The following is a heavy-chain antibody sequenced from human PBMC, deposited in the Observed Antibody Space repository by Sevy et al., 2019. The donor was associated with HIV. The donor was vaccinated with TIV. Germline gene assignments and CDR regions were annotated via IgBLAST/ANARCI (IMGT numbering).Heavy chain of an antibody. J-gene: IGHJ6*02. V-gene: IGHV4-59*01. CDR2: IYYTGST. CDR1: GGSISSYY. CDR3: ARELISGRYYGMDV. D-gene: IGHD6-19*01. Sequence: SETLSLTCTVSGGSISSYYWSWIRQPPGKGVEWIGYIYYTGSTNYNPSLKSRVTISVDTSKNQFSLKLSSVTAADTAVYYCARELISGRYYGMDVWGQGTTVTVSS.